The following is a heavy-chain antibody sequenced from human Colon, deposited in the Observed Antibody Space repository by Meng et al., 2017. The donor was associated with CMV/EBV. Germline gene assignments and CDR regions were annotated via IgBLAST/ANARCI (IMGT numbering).Heavy chain of an antibody. J-gene: IGHJ6*02. D-gene: IGHD1-7*01. Sequence: SLKISCAASGFTFDDYAMHWVRQAPGKGLEWVSSITWNSGRTGYVDSVEGRFTISRDNAKNSLYLQMNGLRAEDTALYYGAKDISPVGGSTGYHGMDVWGQGTTVTVSS. CDR3: AKDISPVGGSTGYHGMDV. V-gene: IGHV3-9*01. CDR2: ITWNSGRT. CDR1: GFTFDDYA.